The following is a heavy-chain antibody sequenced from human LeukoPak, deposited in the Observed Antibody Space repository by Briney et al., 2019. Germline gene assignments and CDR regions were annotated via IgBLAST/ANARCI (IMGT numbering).Heavy chain of an antibody. CDR3: ARSYASSGLDH. Sequence: SETLSLTCTVSGYSITSIYYWGWIRQPPEKGLEWIGSIHHSGDTAYNPSLKSRVTISVDTSKSQFSLKLSSVTAADTAVYYCARSYASSGLDHWGQGTLVTVSS. V-gene: IGHV4-38-2*02. D-gene: IGHD3-16*01. CDR2: IHHSGDT. J-gene: IGHJ4*02. CDR1: GYSITSIYY.